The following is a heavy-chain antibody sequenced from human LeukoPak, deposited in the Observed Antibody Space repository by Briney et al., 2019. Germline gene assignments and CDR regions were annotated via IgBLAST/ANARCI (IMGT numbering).Heavy chain of an antibody. Sequence: PGGSLRLSCAASGFTFSSYAMSWVRQAPGKGLEWVSAISGSGGSTYYADSVKGRFTISRDNSKNTLYLQMNSLRAEDTAVYYCAKGLTEGKFHYYYYYMDVWGKGTTVTVSS. V-gene: IGHV3-23*01. D-gene: IGHD3-9*01. CDR3: AKGLTEGKFHYYYYYMDV. CDR2: ISGSGGST. J-gene: IGHJ6*03. CDR1: GFTFSSYA.